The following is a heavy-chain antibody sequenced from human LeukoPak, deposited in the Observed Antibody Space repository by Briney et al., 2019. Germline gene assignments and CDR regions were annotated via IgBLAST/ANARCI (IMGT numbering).Heavy chain of an antibody. CDR3: AKLYGSGSPYCFDP. Sequence: GESLKTSCQGSGYSFTSYWIAWVRQMPGKGLEWMGIIYPGDSETTYSPSFQGQVTISADKSIITVNMLWSSLKASDTAMYYCAKLYGSGSPYCFDPWGQGTVVTVSS. D-gene: IGHD3-10*01. CDR1: GYSFTSYW. V-gene: IGHV5-51*01. J-gene: IGHJ5*02. CDR2: IYPGDSET.